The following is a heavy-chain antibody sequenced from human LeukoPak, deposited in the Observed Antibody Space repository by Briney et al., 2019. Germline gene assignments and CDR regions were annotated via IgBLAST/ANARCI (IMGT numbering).Heavy chain of an antibody. V-gene: IGHV1-18*01. CDR3: ARFQLVEKIWFDP. Sequence: ASVKVSCKASGYTFISHGISWVRQAPGQGLEWMGWINPYNGNTNYAQRLQGRVTLTTDTSTNTAYMELRSLRSDDTAVYYCARFQLVEKIWFDPWGRGTLVTISS. J-gene: IGHJ5*02. CDR1: GYTFISHG. D-gene: IGHD6-13*01. CDR2: INPYNGNT.